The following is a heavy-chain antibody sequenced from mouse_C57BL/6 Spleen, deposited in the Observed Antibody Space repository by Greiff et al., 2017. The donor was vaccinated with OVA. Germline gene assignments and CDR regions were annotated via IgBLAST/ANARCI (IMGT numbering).Heavy chain of an antibody. V-gene: IGHV5-17*01. CDR2: ISSGSSTI. D-gene: IGHD2-5*01. Sequence: EVKVVESGGGLVKPGGSLKLSCAASGFTFSDYGMHWVRQAPEKGLEWVAYISSGSSTIYYADTVKGRFTISRDNAKNTLFLQMTSLRSEDTAMYYCARGAYYSNEGFAYWGQGTLVTVSA. J-gene: IGHJ3*01. CDR3: ARGAYYSNEGFAY. CDR1: GFTFSDYG.